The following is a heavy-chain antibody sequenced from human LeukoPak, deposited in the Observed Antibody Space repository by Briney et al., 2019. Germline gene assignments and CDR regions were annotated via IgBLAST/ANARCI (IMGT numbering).Heavy chain of an antibody. J-gene: IGHJ4*02. Sequence: ASVKVSCKVSGYTLTELSMHWVRQAPGKGLEWMGGFDPEDGETIYAQKFQGRVTMTEDTSTDTAYMELSSLRSEDTAVYYCATPGWGGGRYYSGHDSGPHYWGQGTLVTVSS. D-gene: IGHD5-12*01. CDR1: GYTLTELS. CDR2: FDPEDGET. V-gene: IGHV1-24*01. CDR3: ATPGWGGGRYYSGHDSGPHY.